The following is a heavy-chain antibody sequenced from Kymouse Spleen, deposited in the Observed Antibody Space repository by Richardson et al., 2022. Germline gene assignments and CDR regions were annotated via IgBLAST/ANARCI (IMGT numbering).Heavy chain of an antibody. D-gene: IGHD3-10*01. J-gene: IGHJ6*02. CDR3: ARGRVWFGELDYYYGMDV. CDR2: IWYDGSNK. CDR1: GFTFSSYG. V-gene: IGHV3-33*01. Sequence: QVQLVESGGGVVQPGRSLRLSCAASGFTFSSYGMHWVRQAPGKGLEWVAVIWYDGSNKYYADSVKGRFTISRDNSKNTLYLQMNSLRAEDTAVYYCARGRVWFGELDYYYGMDVWGQGTTVTVSS.